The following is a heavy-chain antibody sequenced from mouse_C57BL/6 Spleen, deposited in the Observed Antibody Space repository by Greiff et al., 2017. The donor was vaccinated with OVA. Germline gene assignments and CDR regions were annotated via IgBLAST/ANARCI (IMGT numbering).Heavy chain of an antibody. V-gene: IGHV1-39*01. Sequence: VQLQQSGPELVKPGASVKISCKASGYSFTDYNLNWVKQSNGKSLEWIGVINPNYGTTSYNQKFKGKATLTVDQSSSTAYMQRNSLTSEDSAVYYCARVYYGRGYYAMDYWGQGTSVTVSS. D-gene: IGHD1-1*01. CDR2: INPNYGTT. CDR1: GYSFTDYN. J-gene: IGHJ4*01. CDR3: ARVYYGRGYYAMDY.